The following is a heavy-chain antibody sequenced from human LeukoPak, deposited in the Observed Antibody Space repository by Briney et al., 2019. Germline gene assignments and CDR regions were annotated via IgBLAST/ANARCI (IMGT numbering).Heavy chain of an antibody. CDR3: VRECYYDSRAFYYGWFDP. Sequence: SETLSLTCTVSGGSISSGGFYWGWIRQSPGKGLEWIGYIYHAGSTYYNPSLKSRVTISVDRPENQFSLKLSSVTAADTAVYFCVRECYYDSRAFYYGWFDPWGQGTLVTVSS. CDR1: GGSISSGGFY. V-gene: IGHV4-30-2*06. CDR2: IYHAGST. D-gene: IGHD3-22*01. J-gene: IGHJ5*02.